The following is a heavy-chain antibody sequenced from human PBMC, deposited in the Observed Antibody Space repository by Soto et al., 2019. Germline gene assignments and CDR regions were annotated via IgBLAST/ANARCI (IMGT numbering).Heavy chain of an antibody. J-gene: IGHJ6*02. CDR3: ARDSCTNGVCSDYYGMDV. D-gene: IGHD2-8*01. V-gene: IGHV1-2*04. Sequence: GASVKVSCKASGYTFTGYYMHWVRQAPGQGLEWMGWINPNSGGTNYAQKFQGWVTMTRDTSISTAYMELSRLRSDDTAVYYCARDSCTNGVCSDYYGMDVWGQGTTVTVSS. CDR2: INPNSGGT. CDR1: GYTFTGYY.